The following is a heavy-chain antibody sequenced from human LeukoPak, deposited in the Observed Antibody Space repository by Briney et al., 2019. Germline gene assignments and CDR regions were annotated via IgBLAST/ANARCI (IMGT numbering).Heavy chain of an antibody. CDR3: ASGYCSSTSCPSRDY. V-gene: IGHV3-21*01. D-gene: IGHD2-2*03. J-gene: IGHJ4*02. Sequence: GGSLRLSCAASGFTFSSYSMNWVRQAPGKGLEWVSSISSSSSYIYYADSVKGRFAISRDNAKNSLYLQMTSLRAEDTAVYYCASGYCSSTSCPSRDYWGQGTLVTVSS. CDR1: GFTFSSYS. CDR2: ISSSSSYI.